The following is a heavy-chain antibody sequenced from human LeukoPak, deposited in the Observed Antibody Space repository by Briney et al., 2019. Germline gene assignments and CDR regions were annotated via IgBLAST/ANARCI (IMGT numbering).Heavy chain of an antibody. CDR3: AREYYYDSSGSCSFDY. D-gene: IGHD3-22*01. V-gene: IGHV1-69*05. Sequence: SVKVSCKASGGTFSSYAISWVRQAPGQGLEWMGGIIPIFGTANYAQKFQGRVTITTDESTSTAYMELSSLRSEDTAVYYCAREYYYDSSGSCSFDYWGQGTLVTASS. CDR1: GGTFSSYA. CDR2: IIPIFGTA. J-gene: IGHJ4*02.